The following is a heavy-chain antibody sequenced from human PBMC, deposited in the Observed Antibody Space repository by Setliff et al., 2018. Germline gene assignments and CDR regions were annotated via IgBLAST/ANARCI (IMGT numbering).Heavy chain of an antibody. V-gene: IGHV4-38-2*01. CDR1: GYFISSGYY. CDR2: IYHSGST. J-gene: IGHJ4*02. CDR3: ARHRAVAGAYYFDF. Sequence: SETLSLTCAVSGYFISSGYYWGWIRQPPGKGLEWIGSIYHSGSTYYNPSLKSRVTISVDTSKKQFSLKLSSVTAADTAIYYCARHRAVAGAYYFDFWGQGTLVTVSS. D-gene: IGHD6-19*01.